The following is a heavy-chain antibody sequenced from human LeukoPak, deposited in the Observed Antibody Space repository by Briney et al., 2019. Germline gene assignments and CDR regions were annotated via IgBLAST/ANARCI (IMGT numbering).Heavy chain of an antibody. CDR2: IYHSGST. D-gene: IGHD3-22*01. V-gene: IGHV4-30-2*01. Sequence: SQTLSLTCAVSGGSISSGGYPWSWIRQPPGKGLEWIGYIYHSGSTYYNPSLKSRVTISVDRSKNQFSLKLSSVTAADTAVYYCARTYYYDSSGYYYHPYWYFDLWGRGTLVTVSS. J-gene: IGHJ2*01. CDR3: ARTYYYDSSGYYYHPYWYFDL. CDR1: GGSISSGGYP.